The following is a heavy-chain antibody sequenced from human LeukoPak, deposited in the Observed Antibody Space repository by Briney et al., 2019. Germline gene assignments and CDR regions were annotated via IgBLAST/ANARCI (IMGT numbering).Heavy chain of an antibody. CDR2: ISGSGGST. CDR1: GFTFSSYA. J-gene: IGHJ4*02. CDR3: AKDPRYCSSTSCYPGDY. D-gene: IGHD2-2*01. V-gene: IGHV3-23*01. Sequence: GGSLRLSCAASGFTFSSYAMSWVRQPPGKGLEWVSAISGSGGSTYYADSVKGRFTISRDNSKNTLYLQMDSLRAEDTAVYYCAKDPRYCSSTSCYPGDYWGQGTLVTVSS.